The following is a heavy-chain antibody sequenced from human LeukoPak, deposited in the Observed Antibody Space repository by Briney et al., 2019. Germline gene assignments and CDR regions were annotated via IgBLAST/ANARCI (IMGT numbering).Heavy chain of an antibody. D-gene: IGHD6-6*01. V-gene: IGHV3-21*01. J-gene: IGHJ5*02. CDR2: ISSSSSYI. CDR1: GFTFSSYS. CDR3: ARVGFPSKNSIAARPVNWFDP. Sequence: GGSLRLSCAASGFTFSSYSMNWVRQAPGKGLEWVSSISSSSSYIYYADSVKGRFTIPRDNAKNSVDLQMNSLRAEDTALYYCARVGFPSKNSIAARPVNWFDPWGQGTLVTVSS.